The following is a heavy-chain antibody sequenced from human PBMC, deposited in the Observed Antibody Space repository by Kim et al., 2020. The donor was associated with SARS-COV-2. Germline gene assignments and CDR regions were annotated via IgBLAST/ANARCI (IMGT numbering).Heavy chain of an antibody. CDR3: ARGSPVTRAFDI. CDR2: INAGNGNT. J-gene: IGHJ3*02. V-gene: IGHV1-3*01. CDR1: GYTFTSYA. Sequence: ASVKVSCKASGYTFTSYAMHWVRQAPGQRLEWMGWINAGNGNTKYSQKFQGRVTITRDTSASTAYMELSSLRSEDTAVYYCARGSPVTRAFDIWGQGTMVTVSS.